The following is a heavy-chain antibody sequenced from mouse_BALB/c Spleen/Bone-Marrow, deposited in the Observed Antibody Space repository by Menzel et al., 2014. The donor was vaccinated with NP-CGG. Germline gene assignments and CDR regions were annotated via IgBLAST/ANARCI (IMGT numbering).Heavy chain of an antibody. J-gene: IGHJ3*01. Sequence: QVTLKESGPGILQPSQTLSLPCSFSGFSLSTSGMGVSWIRQPSGKGLEWLAHIYWDDDKRYNPSLKSRLTISKDTSRNQVFLKITSVDTADTATYYCARRYYYGSSPFAYWGQGTLVTVSA. V-gene: IGHV8-12*01. CDR2: IYWDDDK. CDR1: GFSLSTSGMG. CDR3: ARRYYYGSSPFAY. D-gene: IGHD1-1*01.